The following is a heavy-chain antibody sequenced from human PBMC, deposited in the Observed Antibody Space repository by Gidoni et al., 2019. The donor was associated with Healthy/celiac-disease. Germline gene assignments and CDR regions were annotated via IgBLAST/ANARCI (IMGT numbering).Heavy chain of an antibody. CDR3: ARGGIGGGYSYSWGYYFDY. J-gene: IGHJ4*02. D-gene: IGHD5-18*01. Sequence: QLQLQESGSGLVKPSQTLSLTCAVSGGSISSGGYSWSWIRQPPGKGLEWIGYIYHSGSTYYNPSLKSRVTISVDRSKNQFSLKLSSVTAADTAVYYCARGGIGGGYSYSWGYYFDYWGQGTLVTVSS. CDR1: GGSISSGGYS. V-gene: IGHV4-30-2*01. CDR2: IYHSGST.